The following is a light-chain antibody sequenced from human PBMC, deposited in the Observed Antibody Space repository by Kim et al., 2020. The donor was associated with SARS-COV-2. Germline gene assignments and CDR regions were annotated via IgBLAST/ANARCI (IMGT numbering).Light chain of an antibody. CDR3: LQTYSTPLT. CDR1: QSISTY. J-gene: IGKJ4*01. CDR2: GAS. V-gene: IGKV1-39*01. Sequence: DIQMTQSPSSLSASVGDRVTITCRASQSISTYLNWCQQKPGKAPKTLIYGASSLQSGVPSRFSGSGSGTDFTLTISSLQPEDFATYYCLQTYSTPLTFGGGTKVDIK.